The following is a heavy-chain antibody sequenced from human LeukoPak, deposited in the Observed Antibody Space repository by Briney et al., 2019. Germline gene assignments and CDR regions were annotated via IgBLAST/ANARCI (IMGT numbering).Heavy chain of an antibody. D-gene: IGHD2-2*01. J-gene: IGHJ3*02. CDR1: GYTFTSYG. CDR2: IIPIFGTA. Sequence: GASVKVSCKASGYTFTSYGISWVRQAPGQGLEWMGGIIPIFGTANYAQKFQGRVTITTDESTSTAYMELSSLRSEDTAVYYCARGSTECSSTSCYAPNDAFDIWGQGTMVTVSS. CDR3: ARGSTECSSTSCYAPNDAFDI. V-gene: IGHV1-69*05.